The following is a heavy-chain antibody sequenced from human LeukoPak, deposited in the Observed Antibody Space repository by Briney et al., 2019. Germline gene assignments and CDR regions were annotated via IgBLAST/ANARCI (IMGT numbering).Heavy chain of an antibody. V-gene: IGHV4-39*01. CDR1: GGSISSSSYF. J-gene: IGHJ4*02. Sequence: SETLSLTCTVSGGSISSSSYFWGWIRQPPGKGLEWIASINYSGSTYYNPSLKSRVTISVDTSENQFSLKLSSVTAADTAVYYCARYVVYGSGKYYFDYWGQGTLVTVSS. CDR2: INYSGST. CDR3: ARYVVYGSGKYYFDY. D-gene: IGHD3-10*01.